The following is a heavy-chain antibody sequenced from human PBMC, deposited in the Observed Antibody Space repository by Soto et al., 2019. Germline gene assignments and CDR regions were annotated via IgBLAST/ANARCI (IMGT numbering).Heavy chain of an antibody. CDR2: IYPSVSS. V-gene: IGHV4-38-2*02. D-gene: IGHD1-1*01. CDR3: AREKVGTTFFDN. Sequence: SETLSLTCSVSGFAISRGYYWSWVRQPPGKGLEWIGSIYPSVSSYHNPSLATRLRLSIDTSKNQFTLNLTSVTTADTALYFCAREKVGTTFFDNWGQGIQVTVSS. J-gene: IGHJ4*02. CDR1: GFAISRGYY.